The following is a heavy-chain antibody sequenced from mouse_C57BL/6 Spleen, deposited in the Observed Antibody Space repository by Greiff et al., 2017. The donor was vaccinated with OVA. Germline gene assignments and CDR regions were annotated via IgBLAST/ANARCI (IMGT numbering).Heavy chain of an antibody. J-gene: IGHJ4*01. D-gene: IGHD4-1*01. CDR2: ISNGGGST. V-gene: IGHV5-12*01. CDR3: ARRVTGPDAMDY. CDR1: GFTFSDYY. Sequence: EVQGVESGGGLVQPGGSLKLSCAASGFTFSDYYMYWVRQTPEKRLEWVAYISNGGGSTYYPDTVKGRFTISRDNAKNTLYLQMSRLKSEDTAMYYCARRVTGPDAMDYWGQGTSVTVSS.